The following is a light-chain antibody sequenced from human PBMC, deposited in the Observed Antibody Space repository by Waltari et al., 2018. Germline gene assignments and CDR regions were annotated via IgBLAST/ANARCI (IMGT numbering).Light chain of an antibody. CDR1: SSDVGNYKR. CDR3: SSYAGSSKGV. Sequence: QSALTQPASVSGSPGPSITISCPGTSSDVGNYKRVSWYQQHPVKAPKLMIYAVSKRPSGVSDRFSGSKSGDMASLTISGLQPEDEAEYFCSSYAGSSKGVFGGGTKVTVL. J-gene: IGLJ2*01. V-gene: IGLV2-23*02. CDR2: AVS.